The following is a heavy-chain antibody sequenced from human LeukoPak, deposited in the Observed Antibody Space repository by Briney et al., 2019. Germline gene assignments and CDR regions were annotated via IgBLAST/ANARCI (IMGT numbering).Heavy chain of an antibody. J-gene: IGHJ3*02. CDR2: ISESGAIT. Sequence: GGSLRLSCAASGVTCSSYAMNWVRQAPGKGLKWVSGISESGAITHYADSVKGRFTISRDNSKNTLYLQMNSLRAEDTAVYYCAKDLDTLSPDYMIVVVQSPFDAFDIWGQGTMVTVSS. D-gene: IGHD3-22*01. V-gene: IGHV3-23*01. CDR3: AKDLDTLSPDYMIVVVQSPFDAFDI. CDR1: GVTCSSYA.